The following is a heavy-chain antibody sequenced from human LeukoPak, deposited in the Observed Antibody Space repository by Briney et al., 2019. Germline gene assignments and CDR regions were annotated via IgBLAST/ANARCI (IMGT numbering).Heavy chain of an antibody. Sequence: GGSLRLSCAASGFTFSSYSMNWVRQAPGKGLEWVSSISSSSSYIYYADSVKGRFTISRDNAKNSLYLQMNSLRAVDTAVYYCARDTGGSSSSGKVYWGQGTLVTVSS. CDR3: ARDTGGSSSSGKVY. CDR2: ISSSSSYI. J-gene: IGHJ4*02. D-gene: IGHD6-6*01. CDR1: GFTFSSYS. V-gene: IGHV3-21*01.